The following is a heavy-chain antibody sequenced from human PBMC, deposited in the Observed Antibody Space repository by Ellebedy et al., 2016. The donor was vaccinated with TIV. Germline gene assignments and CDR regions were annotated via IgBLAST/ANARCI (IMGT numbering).Heavy chain of an antibody. CDR2: IYHSGST. J-gene: IGHJ6*02. CDR1: GGSISSSNW. CDR3: ARAWFGELLYYGMDV. Sequence: SETLSLXXAVSGGSISSSNWWSWVRQPPGKGLEWIGEIYHSGSTNYNPSLKSRVTISVDKSKNQFSLKLSSVTAADTAVYYCARAWFGELLYYGMDVWGQGTTVTVSS. D-gene: IGHD3-10*01. V-gene: IGHV4-4*02.